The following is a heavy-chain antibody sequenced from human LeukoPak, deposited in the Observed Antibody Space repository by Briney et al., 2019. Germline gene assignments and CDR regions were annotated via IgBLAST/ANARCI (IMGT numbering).Heavy chain of an antibody. CDR2: IKQDGSEK. CDR3: ARGARWAYYFDY. J-gene: IGHJ4*02. Sequence: GGSLRLSCAVSGFTFSNYWMSWVRQAPGKGLEWVANIKQDGSEKYYVDSVEGRFTISRDNANNSVFLQMNNLRAEDSAIYYCARGARWAYYFDYWGQGSLVTVSS. V-gene: IGHV3-7*03. D-gene: IGHD4-23*01. CDR1: GFTFSNYW.